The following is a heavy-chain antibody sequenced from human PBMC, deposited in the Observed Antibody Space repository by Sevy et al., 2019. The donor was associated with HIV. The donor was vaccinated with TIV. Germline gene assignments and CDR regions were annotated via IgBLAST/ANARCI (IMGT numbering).Heavy chain of an antibody. Sequence: GGSLRLSCAASGFTFSSYGMHWVRQAPGKGLEWVAVIWYDGSNKYYADSVKGRFTISRDNSKNTLYLQMNSLRAEDTAVFYCARDGIVGWYNRGWFDPWGQGTLVTVSS. CDR2: IWYDGSNK. V-gene: IGHV3-33*01. J-gene: IGHJ5*02. D-gene: IGHD6-19*01. CDR3: ARDGIVGWYNRGWFDP. CDR1: GFTFSSYG.